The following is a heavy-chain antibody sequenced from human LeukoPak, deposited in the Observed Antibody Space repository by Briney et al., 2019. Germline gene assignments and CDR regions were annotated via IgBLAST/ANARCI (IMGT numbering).Heavy chain of an antibody. D-gene: IGHD1-26*01. J-gene: IGHJ4*02. CDR2: IYYSGST. CDR3: AREVVNIVGAILDDY. V-gene: IGHV4-30-4*01. Sequence: SETLSLTCTVSGGSISSGDYYWSWIRQPPGKGLEWIGYIYYSGSTYYNPSLKSRVTISVDTSKNQFSLKLSSVTAADTAVYYCAREVVNIVGAILDDYWGQGTLVTVSS. CDR1: GGSISSGDYY.